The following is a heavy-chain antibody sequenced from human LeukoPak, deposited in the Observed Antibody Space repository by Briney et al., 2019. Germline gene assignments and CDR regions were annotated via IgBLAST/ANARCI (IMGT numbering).Heavy chain of an antibody. V-gene: IGHV4-39*01. Sequence: SETLSLSCTVSGGSISSISYYWGWIRHPPGKGLESIGSISYSGNTYYNSSLKSRVTFSVDTSKNQFSLRLSSVTATDTAVYYCARRLTTGYCSGGSCPYYFDHWGQGTLVTVSS. CDR3: ARRLTTGYCSGGSCPYYFDH. J-gene: IGHJ4*02. CDR1: GGSISSISYY. D-gene: IGHD2-15*01. CDR2: ISYSGNT.